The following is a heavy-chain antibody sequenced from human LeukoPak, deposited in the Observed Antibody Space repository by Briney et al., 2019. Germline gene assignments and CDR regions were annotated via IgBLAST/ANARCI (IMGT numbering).Heavy chain of an antibody. V-gene: IGHV1-69*01. D-gene: IGHD2-2*01. J-gene: IGHJ5*02. Sequence: SVKVSCKASGGTFISYAISWVRQAPGQGLEWMGGIIPIFGTANYAQKFQGRVTITADESTSTAYMELSSLRSEDTAVYYCARAGYCSSTSRCYSWFDPWGQGTLVTVSS. CDR3: ARAGYCSSTSRCYSWFDP. CDR2: IIPIFGTA. CDR1: GGTFISYA.